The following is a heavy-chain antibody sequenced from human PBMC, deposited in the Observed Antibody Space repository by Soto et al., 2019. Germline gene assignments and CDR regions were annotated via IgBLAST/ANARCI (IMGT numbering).Heavy chain of an antibody. CDR3: ARMIFGRNVYYFDY. V-gene: IGHV2-5*01. CDR2: IYGNDDE. J-gene: IGHJ4*02. D-gene: IGHD3-3*01. CDR1: GFSLTTSGVA. Sequence: SGPTLVNPTQTLTLTCTVSGFSLTTSGVAVVWIRQPPGKALEWLAAIYGNDDEHYSPSLRNRLTITKDTSKNQVVLTMTDMDPVDTATYYCARMIFGRNVYYFDYWGRGTLVTVSS.